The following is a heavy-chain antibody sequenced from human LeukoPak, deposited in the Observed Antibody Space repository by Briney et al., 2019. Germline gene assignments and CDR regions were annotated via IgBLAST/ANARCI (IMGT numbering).Heavy chain of an antibody. D-gene: IGHD1-26*01. V-gene: IGHV4-4*02. J-gene: IGHJ4*02. CDR2: VHLSGAS. Sequence: SGTLSLTCAVSGGSILTTNWWSWVRQPPGKGLEWIGEVHLSGASNYNPSLKSRVSMSIDNSKNQLSLKLTSVAAADTAIYYCARESGAFCPFGFWGQGTLVTVSS. CDR3: ARESGAFCPFGF. CDR1: GGSILTTNW.